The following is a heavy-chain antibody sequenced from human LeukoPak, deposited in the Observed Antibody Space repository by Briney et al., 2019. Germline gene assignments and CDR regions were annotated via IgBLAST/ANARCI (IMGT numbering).Heavy chain of an antibody. CDR2: IKQDGSEK. CDR3: ATVRYLEF. D-gene: IGHD3-3*01. J-gene: IGHJ4*02. Sequence: GGSLRLSCVASGFTFSGNWMSWVHQAPGKGLEWVANIKQDGSEKYYVDSVKGRFTISRDNAKKSLYLQMNSLRAEDTAVYYCATVRYLEFWGQGILVTVSS. V-gene: IGHV3-7*01. CDR1: GFTFSGNW.